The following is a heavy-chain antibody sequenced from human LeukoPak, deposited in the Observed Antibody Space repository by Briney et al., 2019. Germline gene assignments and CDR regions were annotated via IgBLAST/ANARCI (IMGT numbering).Heavy chain of an antibody. J-gene: IGHJ4*02. CDR2: ISSSRSTI. Sequence: GGSLRLSCAASGFTFSDYYMSWIRQAPGKGLEWVSYISSSRSTIYYADSVKGRFTISRDNAKNSLYLQMNSLRAEDTAVYYCARDRAAVTPAVFDYWGQGTLVTVSS. CDR1: GFTFSDYY. D-gene: IGHD4-23*01. CDR3: ARDRAAVTPAVFDY. V-gene: IGHV3-11*01.